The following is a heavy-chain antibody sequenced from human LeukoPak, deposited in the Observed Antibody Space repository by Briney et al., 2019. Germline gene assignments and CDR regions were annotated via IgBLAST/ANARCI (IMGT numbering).Heavy chain of an antibody. V-gene: IGHV3-48*03. CDR3: ARDITGDPPPYYFDY. CDR2: MSSSGGTI. D-gene: IGHD7-27*01. Sequence: GGSLRLSCAASGFSFSSYELNWVRQAPGKGLEWVSYMSSSGGTIYYADSVKGRFTISRDNGRSSLFLQMNSLRAEDTAVYYCARDITGDPPPYYFDYWGQGSLVTVSS. J-gene: IGHJ4*02. CDR1: GFSFSSYE.